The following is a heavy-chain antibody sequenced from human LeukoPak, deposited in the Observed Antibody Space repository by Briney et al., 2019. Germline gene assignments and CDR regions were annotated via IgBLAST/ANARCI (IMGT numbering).Heavy chain of an antibody. Sequence: SETLSLTCTVSGGSISSSSYYWSWIRQPPGKGLEWIGYIYYSGSTNYNPSLKSRVTISVDTSKNQFSLKLSSVTAADTAVYYCARDVNSGSYAVWGQGTLVTVSS. J-gene: IGHJ4*02. CDR3: ARDVNSGSYAV. D-gene: IGHD1-26*01. CDR1: GGSISSSSYY. CDR2: IYYSGST. V-gene: IGHV4-61*01.